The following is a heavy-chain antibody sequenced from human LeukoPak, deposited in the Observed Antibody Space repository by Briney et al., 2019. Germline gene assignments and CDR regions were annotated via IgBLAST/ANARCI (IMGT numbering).Heavy chain of an antibody. CDR1: GYTFTGYY. D-gene: IGHD6-25*01. Sequence: ASVKDSCKASGYTFTGYYMHWVRQAPGQGLEWMGWINPNSGGTNYAQKFQGRVTMTRDTSISTAYMELSRLRSDDTAVYYCARDSSYSSDWSDPWGQGTLVTVSS. CDR3: ARDSSYSSDWSDP. V-gene: IGHV1-2*02. CDR2: INPNSGGT. J-gene: IGHJ5*02.